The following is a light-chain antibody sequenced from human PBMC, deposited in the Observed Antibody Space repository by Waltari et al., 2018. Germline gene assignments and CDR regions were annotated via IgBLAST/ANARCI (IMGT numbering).Light chain of an antibody. CDR2: DAS. CDR3: KQYVKLPPT. V-gene: IGKV1-33*01. CDR1: QYISNY. Sequence: DIKMTQSPSSLSASVGDRVTITCQTSQYISNYLNWYQQRPGNAPKLLISDASDWEIGVPSRFSGGQSGTVFTFNISSLQAEDVATYYCKQYVKLPPTFGQGTRLEIE. J-gene: IGKJ5*01.